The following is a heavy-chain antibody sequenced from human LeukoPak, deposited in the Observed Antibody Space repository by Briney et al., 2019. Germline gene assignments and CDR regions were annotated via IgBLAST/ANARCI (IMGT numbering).Heavy chain of an antibody. V-gene: IGHV4-39*01. CDR2: IYYSGST. D-gene: IGHD3-3*01. Sequence: PSQTLSLTCTVSGGSISSSSYSWGWIRQPPGKGLEWIGSIYYSGSTYYNPSLKSRVTISVDASKNQFSLKLSSVTAADTAVYYCARRASGYLDWFDPWGQGTLVTVSS. CDR3: ARRASGYLDWFDP. J-gene: IGHJ5*02. CDR1: GGSISSSSYS.